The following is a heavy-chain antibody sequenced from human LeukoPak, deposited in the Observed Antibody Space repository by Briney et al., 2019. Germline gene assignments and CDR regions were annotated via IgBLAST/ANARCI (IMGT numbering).Heavy chain of an antibody. J-gene: IGHJ6*02. CDR1: GASISSGGYS. Sequence: SETLSLTCAVSGASISSGGYSWRWIRQPPGKGLEWIGYIYQSGSTYYNPSLKSRLTISVDGSKNQFSLKLTSVTAADTAVYYCAGGSGSSPVLAYYYFGMDVWGQGTTVTVSS. V-gene: IGHV4-30-2*01. CDR2: IYQSGST. CDR3: AGGSGSSPVLAYYYFGMDV. D-gene: IGHD3-10*01.